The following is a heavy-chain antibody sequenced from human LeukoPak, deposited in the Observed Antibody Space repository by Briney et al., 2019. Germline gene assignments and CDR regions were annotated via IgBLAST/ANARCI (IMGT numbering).Heavy chain of an antibody. V-gene: IGHV4-4*07. CDR1: GGSISSYY. CDR2: IYSTGST. CDR3: ARRQNYGDGAFDI. Sequence: SETLSLTCTVSGGSISSYYWSWIRQPAGKGLEWIGRIYSTGSTNYNPSLKSRVTISVDTSKNQFSLKLSSVTAADTAVYYCARRQNYGDGAFDIWGQGTMVTVSS. D-gene: IGHD4-17*01. J-gene: IGHJ3*02.